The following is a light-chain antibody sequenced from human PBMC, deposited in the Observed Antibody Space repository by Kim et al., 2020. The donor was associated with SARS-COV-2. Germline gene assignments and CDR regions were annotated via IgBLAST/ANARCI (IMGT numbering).Light chain of an antibody. Sequence: SGGDRVTITCRASQNIGYNVNWYQQKPDKAPDLLIYAASSLRGGVPSRFTGSGSGTYFTLTISSLQPEDFATYYCQQTYSAPQITFGRGTRLEIK. V-gene: IGKV1-39*01. CDR3: QQTYSAPQIT. CDR2: AAS. J-gene: IGKJ5*01. CDR1: QNIGYN.